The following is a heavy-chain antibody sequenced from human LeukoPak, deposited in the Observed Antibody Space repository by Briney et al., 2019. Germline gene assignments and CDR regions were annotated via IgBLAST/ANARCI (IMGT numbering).Heavy chain of an antibody. J-gene: IGHJ5*02. Sequence: PSETLSLTCTVSGGSINTYHWSWIRQPPGKGLEWIGYIYYSESTNYNPSLKSRVTISVDTSKNQLSLQLTSVTAADTAMYYCASSRYCSSTSCYRVAQLGYNWFDPWGQGTLVTVSS. CDR2: IYYSEST. CDR1: GGSINTYH. D-gene: IGHD2-2*01. CDR3: ASSRYCSSTSCYRVAQLGYNWFDP. V-gene: IGHV4-59*01.